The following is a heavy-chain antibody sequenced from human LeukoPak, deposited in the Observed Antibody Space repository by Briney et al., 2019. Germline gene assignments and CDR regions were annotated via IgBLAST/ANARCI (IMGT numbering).Heavy chain of an antibody. J-gene: IGHJ4*02. V-gene: IGHV3-7*01. CDR2: IKQDGSEK. CDR1: GFTFSSYW. D-gene: IGHD6-19*01. Sequence: PGGSLRLSCAASGFTFSSYWMSWVRQAPGKGLEWVANIKQDGSEKYYVDSVKGRFTISRDNAKNSLYLQLNSLRPEDTGLYYCARDRGGWPDYWGQGTLATVSS. CDR3: ARDRGGWPDY.